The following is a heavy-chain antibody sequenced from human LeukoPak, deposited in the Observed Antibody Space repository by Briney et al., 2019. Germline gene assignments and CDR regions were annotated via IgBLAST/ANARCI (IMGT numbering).Heavy chain of an antibody. V-gene: IGHV1-8*01. CDR3: ARGLGDVGY. CDR2: MNPNSGIT. CDR1: GYTFISYD. J-gene: IGHJ4*02. Sequence: ASVKVSCKASGYTFISYDINWVRQATGQGLEWMGWMNPNSGITGYAQKFQGRVSMTRNTSIGTAYMELSSLKSEDTAVYYCARGLGDVGYWGQGTLVTVSS. D-gene: IGHD3-16*01.